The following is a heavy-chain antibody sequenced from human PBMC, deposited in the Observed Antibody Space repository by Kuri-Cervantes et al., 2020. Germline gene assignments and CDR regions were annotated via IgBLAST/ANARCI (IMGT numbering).Heavy chain of an antibody. Sequence: SETLSLTCAVYGGSFSGYYWSWIRQPPGKGLEWIGEINHSGSTNYNPSLKSRVTISVDTSKNQFSLKLSSVTAADTAVYYCARDYPSPVQGVITHAFDIWGQGTMVTVSS. D-gene: IGHD3-10*01. CDR1: GGSFSGYY. V-gene: IGHV4-34*01. CDR2: INHSGST. CDR3: ARDYPSPVQGVITHAFDI. J-gene: IGHJ3*02.